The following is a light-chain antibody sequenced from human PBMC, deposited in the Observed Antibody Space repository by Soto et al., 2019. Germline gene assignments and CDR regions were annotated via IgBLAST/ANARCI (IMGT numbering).Light chain of an antibody. CDR2: GAS. Sequence: EIVLTQSPVTLSLSPWERATLSCRASQSVSSSYLAWYQQKPGQAPRLLIYGASSRATGIPDRFSGSGSGTDFTLTISRLEPEDFAVYYCQQYGSSPLTFGGGTKVDNK. V-gene: IGKV3-20*01. J-gene: IGKJ4*01. CDR3: QQYGSSPLT. CDR1: QSVSSSY.